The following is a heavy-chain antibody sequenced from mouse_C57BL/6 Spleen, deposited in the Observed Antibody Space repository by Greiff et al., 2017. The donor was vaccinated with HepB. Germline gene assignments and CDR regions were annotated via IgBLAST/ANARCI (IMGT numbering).Heavy chain of an antibody. J-gene: IGHJ2*01. Sequence: EVQLQQSGTVLARPGASVKMSCKTSGYTFTSYWMHWVKQRPGQGLEWIGAIYPGNSDTSYNQTFKGKAKLTAVTSASTAYMELSSLTNEDSAVYYCTRSNYGSYFDYWGQGTTLTVSS. D-gene: IGHD1-1*01. V-gene: IGHV1-5*01. CDR2: IYPGNSDT. CDR3: TRSNYGSYFDY. CDR1: GYTFTSYW.